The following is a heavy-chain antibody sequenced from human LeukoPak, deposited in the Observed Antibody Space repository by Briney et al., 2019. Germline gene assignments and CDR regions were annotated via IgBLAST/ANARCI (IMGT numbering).Heavy chain of an antibody. CDR3: ARGKVVAGTPGQNSWDY. D-gene: IGHD6-19*01. Sequence: SETLSLTCTVSGGSISSYYWNWIRQPAGKGLEWIGRIHTSGSTNYNPSLKSRVTMSVDTSRNQFSLRLSSVTAADTAVYYCARGKVVAGTPGQNSWDYWGQGTLVTVSS. V-gene: IGHV4-4*07. J-gene: IGHJ4*02. CDR2: IHTSGST. CDR1: GGSISSYY.